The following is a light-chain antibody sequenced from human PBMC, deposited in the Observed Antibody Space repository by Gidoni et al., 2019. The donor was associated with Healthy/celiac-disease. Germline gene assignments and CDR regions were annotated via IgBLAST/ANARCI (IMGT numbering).Light chain of an antibody. V-gene: IGLV2-14*01. CDR2: EVS. CDR1: SSDIGGYKY. CDR3: TSYTASNTLVV. Sequence: QSALTQPASVSGSPGQSITLSCTGTSSDIGGYKYVPWYQQPPGKAPKLIISEVSNRPSGVSNRFSGSKSGNTASLTISGLQSEDEADYYCTSYTASNTLVVFGGGTKLTVL. J-gene: IGLJ2*01.